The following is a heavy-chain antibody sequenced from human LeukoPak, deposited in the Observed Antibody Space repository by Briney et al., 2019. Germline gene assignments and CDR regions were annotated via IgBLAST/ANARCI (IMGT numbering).Heavy chain of an antibody. CDR2: ISGSGGST. CDR3: ARVGGVMTDY. J-gene: IGHJ4*02. Sequence: PGGSLRLSCAASGFTFSSYAMSWVRQAPGKGLEWVSAISGSGGSTYYADSVKGRFTISRDNAKNSLYLQMNSLRAEDTAVYYCARVGGVMTDYWGQGTLVTVSS. V-gene: IGHV3-23*01. D-gene: IGHD3-16*01. CDR1: GFTFSSYA.